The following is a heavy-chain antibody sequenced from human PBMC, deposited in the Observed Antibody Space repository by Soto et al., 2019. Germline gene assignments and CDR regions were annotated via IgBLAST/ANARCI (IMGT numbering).Heavy chain of an antibody. J-gene: IGHJ4*02. Sequence: ESGGGLVQPGGSLRLSCAASGFTFTNYAMTWARQAPGKGLEWVSSLLRSGSTTYYADSVKGRFTISSDISANSLYLQMDSLRAEDTAVYYCAKDAVSGDGIWLLDSWGQGTVVTVSS. CDR2: LLRSGSTT. D-gene: IGHD4-17*01. V-gene: IGHV3-23*01. CDR1: GFTFTNYA. CDR3: AKDAVSGDGIWLLDS.